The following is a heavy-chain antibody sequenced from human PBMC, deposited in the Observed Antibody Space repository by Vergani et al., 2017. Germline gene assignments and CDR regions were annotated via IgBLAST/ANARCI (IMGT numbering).Heavy chain of an antibody. CDR1: GGSFSGYY. CDR2: INHSGST. D-gene: IGHD4-17*01. Sequence: QVQLQQWGAGLLKPSETLSLTCAVYGGSFSGYYWSWIRQPPGKGLEWIGEINHSGSTNYNPSLKSRVPISVETSKKQFSLKLSSVSAADTAVYSCARVGGTTVTAGWFDPWGQGTLVTVSS. J-gene: IGHJ5*02. V-gene: IGHV4-34*01. CDR3: ARVGGTTVTAGWFDP.